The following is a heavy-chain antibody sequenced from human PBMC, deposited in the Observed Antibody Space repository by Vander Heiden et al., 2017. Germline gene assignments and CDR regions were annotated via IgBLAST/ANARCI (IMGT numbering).Heavy chain of an antibody. D-gene: IGHD2-15*01. CDR2: ISSSGTFK. CDR3: ASDRKGLGYYYYGMEV. V-gene: IGHV3-21*01. CDR1: GFTFLDRS. J-gene: IGHJ6*02. Sequence: EVQLVESGGGLVMRGGSLRLSCPASGFTFLDRSMNWVRQAPGKGLGWVSSISSSGTFKYYADSVKGRFTISRDNAQNSLYLQMNSLRAEDTAVYYCASDRKGLGYYYYGMEVWGQGTTVTVSS.